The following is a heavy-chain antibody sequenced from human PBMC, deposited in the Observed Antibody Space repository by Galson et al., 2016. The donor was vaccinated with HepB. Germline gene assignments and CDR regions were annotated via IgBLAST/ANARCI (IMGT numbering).Heavy chain of an antibody. CDR3: AKSDGRRNLYYYLDV. CDR1: GFSFSSYA. Sequence: SLRLSCAASGFSFSSYAMNWVRQAPGKGLEWVSAVSNNGDRTHYADSVKGRFTISRDNSQKTLYLLMDSLRVEDTAVYYCAKSDGRRNLYYYLDVWGQGTTVTV. CDR2: VSNNGDRT. D-gene: IGHD1-14*01. V-gene: IGHV3-23*01. J-gene: IGHJ6*03.